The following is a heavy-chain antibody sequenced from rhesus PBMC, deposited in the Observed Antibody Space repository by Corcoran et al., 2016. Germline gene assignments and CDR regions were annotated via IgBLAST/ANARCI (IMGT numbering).Heavy chain of an antibody. CDR3: GRDFRTGFDY. V-gene: IGHV3-178*01. Sequence: EVQLVESGGGLAKPGGSLRLSCAASGFTFSDYYMNWVRQAPGKGLEWVSRVNTGGWNQEHADSGKGRFTISIEDAHNTVVLQMDSLRPEDTAVYYGGRDFRTGFDYWGQGVLVTVSS. CDR2: VNTGGWNQ. CDR1: GFTFSDYY. J-gene: IGHJ4*01. D-gene: IGHD3-9*01.